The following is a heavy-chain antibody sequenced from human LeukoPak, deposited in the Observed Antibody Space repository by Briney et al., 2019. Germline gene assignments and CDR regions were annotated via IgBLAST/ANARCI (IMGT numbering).Heavy chain of an antibody. CDR3: AKDRSSIAVAGTASDY. CDR1: GFTFSSYS. CDR2: ISSSSSTI. J-gene: IGHJ4*02. Sequence: GGSLRLSCAASGFTFSSYSMNWVRQAPGKGLEWVPYISSSSSTIYYADSVKGRFTISRDNSKNTLYLQMNSLRAEDTAVYYCAKDRSSIAVAGTASDYWGQGTLVTVSS. V-gene: IGHV3-48*01. D-gene: IGHD6-19*01.